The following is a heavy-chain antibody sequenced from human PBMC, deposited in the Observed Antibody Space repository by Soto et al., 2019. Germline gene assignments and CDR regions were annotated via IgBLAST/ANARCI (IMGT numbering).Heavy chain of an antibody. CDR1: GGSISSYY. Sequence: SETLSLTCTVSGGSISSYYWSWIRQPPGKGLEWIGYIYYSGSTNYNPPLKSRVTISVDTSKNQFSLKLSSVTAADTAVYYCARGGHITVVTASFDYWGQGTLVTVSS. CDR2: IYYSGST. CDR3: ARGGHITVVTASFDY. V-gene: IGHV4-59*08. D-gene: IGHD2-21*02. J-gene: IGHJ4*02.